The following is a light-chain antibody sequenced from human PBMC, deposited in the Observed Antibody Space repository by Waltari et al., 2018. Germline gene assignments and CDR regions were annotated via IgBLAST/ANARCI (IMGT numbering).Light chain of an antibody. Sequence: QSVLTQPPSVSADPGLRVTISCSGSISNVGNYYVSWYHQPPGTAPKLLIYDNNKRPSGIPDRFSASKSGTSATLGITGLQIGDEADYYCATWDNSLSEVVFGGGTKLTVL. CDR2: DNN. CDR3: ATWDNSLSEVV. J-gene: IGLJ2*01. V-gene: IGLV1-51*01. CDR1: ISNVGNYY.